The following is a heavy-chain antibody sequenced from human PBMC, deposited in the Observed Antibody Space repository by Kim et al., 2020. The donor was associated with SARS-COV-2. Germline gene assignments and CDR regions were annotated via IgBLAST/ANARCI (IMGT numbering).Heavy chain of an antibody. Sequence: SETLSLTCAVSGGSFDSITWYSWVRQAPEKGLEWIGELWHGGSTHYNPSLKGRVTLSMDKSLSQFSLKLTSVSAADTAVYYCVKNAAYCLDYWGQGNLVT. CDR1: GGSFDSITW. V-gene: IGHV4-4*02. D-gene: IGHD2-15*01. CDR3: VKNAAYCLDY. J-gene: IGHJ4*02. CDR2: LWHGGST.